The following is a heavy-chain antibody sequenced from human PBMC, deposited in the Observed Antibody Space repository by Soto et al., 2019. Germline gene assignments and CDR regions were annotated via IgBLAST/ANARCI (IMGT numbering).Heavy chain of an antibody. CDR3: ARHPTIARFENGLDV. D-gene: IGHD1-1*01. Sequence: PSETLSLTCTVSGGSVSGYYWSWIRQPPGKGLEWIGYIYYTGTTIYSPSLDRRVTLSVDRAKDQVSLKLTSVTPADTAVYYCARHPTIARFENGLDVWGQGTTVTVSS. V-gene: IGHV4-59*08. CDR2: IYYTGTT. J-gene: IGHJ6*02. CDR1: GGSVSGYY.